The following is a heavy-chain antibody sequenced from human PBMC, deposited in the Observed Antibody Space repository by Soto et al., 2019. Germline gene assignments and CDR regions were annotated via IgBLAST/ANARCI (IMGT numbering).Heavy chain of an antibody. CDR3: AKDSGSGWDPLFDY. CDR2: IDGSGGST. CDR1: GFTFSNYG. D-gene: IGHD6-25*01. V-gene: IGHV3-23*01. Sequence: EVHLLESGGGLVQPGGSLRLSCAASGFTFSNYGMAWVRQTPGQGLEWVSTIDGSGGSTYYADSVKGRVIIFRDNSKNMLFLQMNSLRTEDMAIYYCAKDSGSGWDPLFDYWGPGILVTVSS. J-gene: IGHJ4*02.